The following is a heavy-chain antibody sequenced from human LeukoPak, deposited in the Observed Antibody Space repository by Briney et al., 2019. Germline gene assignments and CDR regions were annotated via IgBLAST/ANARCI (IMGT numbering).Heavy chain of an antibody. D-gene: IGHD4-17*01. CDR2: IIPIFGTA. CDR1: GYTFTSYD. V-gene: IGHV1-69*01. CDR3: VRDYGDLFTATVHETYFDY. Sequence: SVKVSCKASGYTFTSYDINWVRQAPGQGLEWIGGIIPIFGTANYAQKFQGRVTITADESTSTAYMELSSLRSEDTAVYYCVRDYGDLFTATVHETYFDYWGQGTLVTVSS. J-gene: IGHJ4*02.